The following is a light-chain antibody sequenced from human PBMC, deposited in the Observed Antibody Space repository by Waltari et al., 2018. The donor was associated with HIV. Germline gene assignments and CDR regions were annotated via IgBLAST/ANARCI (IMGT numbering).Light chain of an antibody. J-gene: IGKJ1*01. CDR2: RAS. CDR1: QDIGSS. CDR3: QKYNSAPHA. Sequence: IRMTQSPSSLSASVGVRITLTCRASQDIGSSLAWYQQMPGTVPKLVIFRASSLQSGVSSRFSGSGSGTYFTLTISSLQPEDAATYFCQKYNSAPHAFGQWTRVEI. V-gene: IGKV1-27*01.